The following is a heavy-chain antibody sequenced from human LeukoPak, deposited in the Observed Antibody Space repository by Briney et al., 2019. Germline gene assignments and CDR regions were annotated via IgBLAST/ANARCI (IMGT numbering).Heavy chain of an antibody. D-gene: IGHD6-6*01. Sequence: PSETLSLTCAVYGASFSGYYWGWIRQPPGKGLEWIGSIYHSGSTYYNPSLKSRVTISVDTSKNQFSLKLSSVTAADTAVYYCARVPYTSSHYMDVWGKGTTVTVSS. CDR1: GASFSGYY. J-gene: IGHJ6*03. CDR2: IYHSGST. CDR3: ARVPYTSSHYMDV. V-gene: IGHV4-38-2*01.